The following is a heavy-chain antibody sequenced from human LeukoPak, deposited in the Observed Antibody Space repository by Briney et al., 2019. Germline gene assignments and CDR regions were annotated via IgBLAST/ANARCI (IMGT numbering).Heavy chain of an antibody. D-gene: IGHD6-19*01. CDR2: ISSSSSYI. CDR1: GFTFSSYS. V-gene: IGHV3-21*01. J-gene: IGHJ4*02. Sequence: GGSLRLFCAASGFTFSSYSMNWVRQAPGKGLEWVSSISSSSSYIYYADSVKGRFTISRDNAKNSLYLQMNSLRAEDTAVYYCARYRSGWGFDYWGQGTLVTVSS. CDR3: ARYRSGWGFDY.